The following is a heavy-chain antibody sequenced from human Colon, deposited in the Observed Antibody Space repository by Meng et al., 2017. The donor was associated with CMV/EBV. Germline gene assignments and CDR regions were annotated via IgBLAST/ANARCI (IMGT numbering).Heavy chain of an antibody. V-gene: IGHV3-48*04. CDR3: AKDSNYYYYYGMDV. J-gene: IGHJ6*02. CDR1: GFPFSSYS. CDR2: ISTTSGSI. D-gene: IGHD3-10*01. Sequence: GGSLRLSCEASGFPFSSYSMNWVRHTPGKGLEWVSYISTTSGSIFYADSVKGRFTISRDNARNSLYLEINDLRAEDTAVYYCAKDSNYYYYYGMDVWGQGTAVTVSS.